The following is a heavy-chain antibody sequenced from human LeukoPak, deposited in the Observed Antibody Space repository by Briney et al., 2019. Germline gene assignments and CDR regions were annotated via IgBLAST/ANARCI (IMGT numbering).Heavy chain of an antibody. CDR1: GYTFTGYY. V-gene: IGHV1-2*02. CDR3: ARDVVVTAFFASGAFDI. D-gene: IGHD2-21*02. Sequence: ASVKVSCKASGYTFTGYYIHWLRQAPGQGLEWMGFINPNSGGTNYAQKFQGRVTMTRDTSISTAYMELSSLTSDDTAVYYCARDVVVTAFFASGAFDIWGQGTMVTVSS. CDR2: INPNSGGT. J-gene: IGHJ3*02.